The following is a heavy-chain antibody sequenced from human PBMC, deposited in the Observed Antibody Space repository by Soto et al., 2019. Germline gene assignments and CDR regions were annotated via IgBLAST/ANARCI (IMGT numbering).Heavy chain of an antibody. D-gene: IGHD5-18*01. CDR3: AKDARGYSYGNTYYFDY. V-gene: IGHV3-23*01. Sequence: GGSLRLSCAASGFTFGSYAMSWVRQAPGKGLEWVSAISGSGGSTYYADSVKGRFTISRDNSKNTLYLQMNSLRAEDTAVYYCAKDARGYSYGNTYYFDYWGQGTLVTVSS. CDR2: ISGSGGST. J-gene: IGHJ4*02. CDR1: GFTFGSYA.